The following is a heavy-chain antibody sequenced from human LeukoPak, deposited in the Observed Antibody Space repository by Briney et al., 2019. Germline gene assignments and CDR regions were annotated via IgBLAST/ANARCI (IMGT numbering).Heavy chain of an antibody. D-gene: IGHD6-19*01. CDR3: ARGGSLGY. Sequence: AGGSLRLSCAGSGFTFSSYEMNWVRQAPGKGREWVSKISSSGSDIYYADSVKGRFTISRDNAKSTLYLQMNSLRAEDTAVYYCARGGSLGYWGQGTLVTVST. CDR1: GFTFSSYE. V-gene: IGHV3-48*03. J-gene: IGHJ4*02. CDR2: ISSSGSDI.